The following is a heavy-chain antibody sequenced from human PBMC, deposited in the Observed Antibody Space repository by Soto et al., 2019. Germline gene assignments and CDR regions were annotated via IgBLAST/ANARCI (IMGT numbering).Heavy chain of an antibody. J-gene: IGHJ6*02. CDR2: ISYDGVNK. V-gene: IGHV3-30*18. Sequence: LRLSCAASGFTFSSYVMHWVRQAPGKGLEWVAVISYDGVNKYYADSVKGRFTISRDNSKNTLYLQMNSVRAEDTAVYYCAKDSGMDVWGQGTTVTVSS. CDR3: AKDSGMDV. CDR1: GFTFSSYV.